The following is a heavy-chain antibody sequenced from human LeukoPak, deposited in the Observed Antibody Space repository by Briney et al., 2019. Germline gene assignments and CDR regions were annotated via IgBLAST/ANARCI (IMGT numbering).Heavy chain of an antibody. Sequence: SETLSLTCTVSGGSISSGGYYWSWIRQHPGKGLEWIGYIYYSGSTYYNPSLKSRATISVDTSKNQFSLKLSSVTAADTAVYYCARVPRVYYYGMDVWGQGTTVTVS. CDR2: IYYSGST. V-gene: IGHV4-31*03. J-gene: IGHJ6*02. CDR1: GGSISSGGYY. CDR3: ARVPRVYYYGMDV. D-gene: IGHD2-2*01.